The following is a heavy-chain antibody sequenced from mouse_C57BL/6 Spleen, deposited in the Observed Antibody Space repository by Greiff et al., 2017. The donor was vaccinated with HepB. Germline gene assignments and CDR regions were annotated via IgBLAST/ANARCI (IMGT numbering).Heavy chain of an antibody. V-gene: IGHV1-52*01. CDR1: GYTFTSYW. CDR3: ARTITTVVGYFDV. Sequence: LVRPGSSVKLSCKASGYTFTSYWMHWVKQRPIQGLEWIGNIDPSDSETHYNQKFKDKATLTVDKSSSTAYMQLSSLTSEDSAVYYCARTITTVVGYFDVWGTGTTVTVSS. D-gene: IGHD1-1*01. J-gene: IGHJ1*03. CDR2: IDPSDSET.